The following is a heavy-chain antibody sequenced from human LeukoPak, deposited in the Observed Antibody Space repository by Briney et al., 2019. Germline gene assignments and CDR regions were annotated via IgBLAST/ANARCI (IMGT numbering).Heavy chain of an antibody. Sequence: GGSLRLSCAASGFTVSSNYMSWVRQAPGKGLEWVSVIYSGGSTYYADSVKGRFAISRDNSKNTPYLQMNSLRAEDTAVYYCAREIGYSGNFDYWGQGTLVTVSS. V-gene: IGHV3-53*01. CDR2: IYSGGST. CDR1: GFTVSSNY. J-gene: IGHJ4*02. D-gene: IGHD5-12*01. CDR3: AREIGYSGNFDY.